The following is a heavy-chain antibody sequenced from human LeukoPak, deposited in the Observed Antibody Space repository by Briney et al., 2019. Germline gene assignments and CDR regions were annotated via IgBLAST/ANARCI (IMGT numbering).Heavy chain of an antibody. D-gene: IGHD2-2*01. Sequence: GGSLRLSCAASGFTFSSYWMSWVRQAPGKGLEWVANIKQDGSEKYYVDSVKGRFTISRDNAKNSLYLQMNSLRAEDTAVYYCARGRYCSSTSCHYFDYWGQGTLVTVFS. V-gene: IGHV3-7*01. CDR1: GFTFSSYW. J-gene: IGHJ4*02. CDR3: ARGRYCSSTSCHYFDY. CDR2: IKQDGSEK.